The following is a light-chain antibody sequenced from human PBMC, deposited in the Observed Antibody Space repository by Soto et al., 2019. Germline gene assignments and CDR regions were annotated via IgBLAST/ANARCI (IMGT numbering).Light chain of an antibody. CDR1: QSVLYSSYNQIY. CDR2: WAS. CDR3: QQYDSASKT. Sequence: DIVMTQSPDSLAVSLGERATINCKSSQSVLYSSYNQIYLAWYQQKPGQPPKLLIYWASTRESGFRDRRSGSGSWTYFTLTNSSLQAEDRAVYYSQQYDSASKTFGQGTKLEIK. J-gene: IGKJ2*01. V-gene: IGKV4-1*01.